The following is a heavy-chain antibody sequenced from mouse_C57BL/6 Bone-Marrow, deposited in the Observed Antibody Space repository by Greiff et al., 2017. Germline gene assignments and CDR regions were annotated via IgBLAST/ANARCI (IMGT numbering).Heavy chain of an antibody. V-gene: IGHV1-36*01. CDR3: AREDRWVLFWSFAD. J-gene: IGHJ1*03. Sequence: VQLQQSGPVLVKPGPSVKISCKASGFTFTDYYMHWVKQSHGKSLEWIGLVYPYNGGTSYNQKFKGKATLTVDTSSSTAYMQLTSLTSEYSAVDYGAREDRWVLFWSFADWGTGTTVTVSS. D-gene: IGHD2-14*01. CDR2: VYPYNGGT. CDR1: GFTFTDYY.